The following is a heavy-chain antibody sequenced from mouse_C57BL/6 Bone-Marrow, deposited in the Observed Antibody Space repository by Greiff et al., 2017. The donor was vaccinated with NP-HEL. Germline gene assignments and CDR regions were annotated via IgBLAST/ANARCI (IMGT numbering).Heavy chain of an antibody. J-gene: IGHJ1*03. Sequence: EVQLQQSGPELVKPGASVKIPCKASGYTFTDYNMDWVKQSHGKSLEWIGDINPNNGGTIYNQKFKGKATLTVDKSYSTAYMELRSLTSEDTAVYYCARDYYGSSYDWYFDVWGTGTTVTVSS. D-gene: IGHD1-1*01. CDR1: GYTFTDYN. CDR2: INPNNGGT. CDR3: ARDYYGSSYDWYFDV. V-gene: IGHV1-18*01.